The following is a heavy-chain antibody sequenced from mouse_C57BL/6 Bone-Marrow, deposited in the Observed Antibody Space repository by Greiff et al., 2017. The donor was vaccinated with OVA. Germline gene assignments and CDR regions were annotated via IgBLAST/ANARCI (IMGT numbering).Heavy chain of an antibody. J-gene: IGHJ2*01. CDR1: GFTFSSYG. Sequence: EVKLVESGGDLVKPGGSLKLSCAASGFTFSSYGMSWVRQTPDKRLEWVATISSGGSYTYYPDSVKGRFTISRDNAKNTLYLQMSSLKSEDTAMYYCARGGYYFDYWGQGTTLTVSS. V-gene: IGHV5-6*01. CDR3: ARGGYYFDY. CDR2: ISSGGSYT.